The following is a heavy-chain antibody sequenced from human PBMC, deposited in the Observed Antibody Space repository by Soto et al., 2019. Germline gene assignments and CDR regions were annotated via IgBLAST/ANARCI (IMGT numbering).Heavy chain of an antibody. Sequence: EVQLVESGGGLVQPGGSLRLSCAASGFTFSSYWMSWVRKAPGKGLEWVSNINQDGSEKDYVDAVKCRFTISRDNAKSSRYLQMNSVRAEATAVYYCPRAWYYGHVWCVPWGQGTLVTVSS. J-gene: IGHJ5*02. CDR1: GFTFSSYW. CDR2: INQDGSEK. V-gene: IGHV3-7*01. D-gene: IGHD4-17*01. CDR3: PRAWYYGHVWCVP.